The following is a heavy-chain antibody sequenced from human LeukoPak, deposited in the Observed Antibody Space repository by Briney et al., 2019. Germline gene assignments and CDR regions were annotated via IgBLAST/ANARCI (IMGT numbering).Heavy chain of an antibody. Sequence: SETLSLTCAVSGGSISSGGYSWSWIRQPPGKGLEWIGYIYYSGSTYYNPSLKSRLTMSVDTSKNQFSLKLSSVTAADTAVYYCTRDRSGYEVNYYYYYMDVWGKGTTVTISS. J-gene: IGHJ6*03. CDR3: TRDRSGYEVNYYYYYMDV. CDR1: GGSISSGGYS. D-gene: IGHD5-12*01. V-gene: IGHV4-30-4*07. CDR2: IYYSGST.